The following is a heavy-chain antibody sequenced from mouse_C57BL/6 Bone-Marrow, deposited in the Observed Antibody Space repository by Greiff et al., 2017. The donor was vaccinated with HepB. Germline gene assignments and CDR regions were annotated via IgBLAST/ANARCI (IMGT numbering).Heavy chain of an antibody. D-gene: IGHD1-1*01. J-gene: IGHJ4*01. CDR3: TRDLTTVDYYAMDD. CDR2: ISSGGDYI. CDR1: GFTFSSYA. V-gene: IGHV5-9-1*02. Sequence: EVQLVESGEGLVKPGGSLKLSCAASGFTFSSYAMSWVRQTPEKRLEWVAYISSGGDYIYYADTVKGRFTISRDNARNTLYLQMSSLKSEDTAMYYCTRDLTTVDYYAMDDWGQGTSVTVSS.